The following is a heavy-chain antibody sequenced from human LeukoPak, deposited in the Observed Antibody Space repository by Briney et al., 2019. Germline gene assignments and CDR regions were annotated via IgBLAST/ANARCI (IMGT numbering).Heavy chain of an antibody. CDR3: ASQDYGGNSGVDY. CDR2: IYYSGST. V-gene: IGHV4-39*07. J-gene: IGHJ4*02. Sequence: SETLSLTCTVSGGSISSSSYYWGWIRQPPGKGLEWIGSIYYSGSTYYNPSLKSRVTISVDTSKNQFSLKLSSVTAADTAVYYCASQDYGGNSGVDYWGQGTLVTVSS. D-gene: IGHD4-23*01. CDR1: GGSISSSSYY.